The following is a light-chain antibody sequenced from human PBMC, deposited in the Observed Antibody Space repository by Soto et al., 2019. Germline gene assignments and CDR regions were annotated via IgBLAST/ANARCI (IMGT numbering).Light chain of an antibody. CDR3: QQRSNWPWT. J-gene: IGKJ1*01. CDR1: QSVSSF. V-gene: IGKV3-11*01. CDR2: DAS. Sequence: EIVLTQSPATLSLSPGERATLSCRASQSVSSFLAWYQQKPGQAPRLLISDASNRATGIPGRFSGSGSGTDFSLTISSREPEDFAVYYCQQRSNWPWTFGQGTKVEIK.